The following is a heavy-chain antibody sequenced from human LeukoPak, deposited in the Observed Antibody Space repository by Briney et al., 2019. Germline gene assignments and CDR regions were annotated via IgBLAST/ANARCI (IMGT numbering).Heavy chain of an antibody. J-gene: IGHJ5*02. V-gene: IGHV4-4*07. CDR2: IYTSGTT. CDR3: ARGLYAVAGTSWFDP. Sequence: KPSETLALTRAVSGGSISSCYWSWIRQPAGKGLECVGRIYTSGTTDYNPSLKSRVTMSVDSSRNQISLKLTSVTAAEPAVYYCARGLYAVAGTSWFDPWGQGTLVTVSS. D-gene: IGHD6-19*01. CDR1: GGSISSCY.